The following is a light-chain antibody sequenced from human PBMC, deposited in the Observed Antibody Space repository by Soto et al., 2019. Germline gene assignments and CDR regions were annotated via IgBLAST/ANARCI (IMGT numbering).Light chain of an antibody. Sequence: DIQMTQSPSTLSASVGDRVTITCRASQTISSWLAWYQQKPGKAPKLLIYKASTLKSGVPSRFSGSGSGTEFTLTISSLQPDDFATDYCQHYNSYSEAFGQGTKVDNK. V-gene: IGKV1-5*03. CDR3: QHYNSYSEA. CDR1: QTISSW. CDR2: KAS. J-gene: IGKJ1*01.